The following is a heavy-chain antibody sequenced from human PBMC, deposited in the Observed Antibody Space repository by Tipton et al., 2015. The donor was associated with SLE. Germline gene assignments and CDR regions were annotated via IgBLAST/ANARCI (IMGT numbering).Heavy chain of an antibody. V-gene: IGHV4-4*07. CDR3: ARMRGGYNAHH. Sequence: LRLSCTVSGGSISSYYWSWIRQPVGGGLEWIGRIYTKGNTNYNPSLKSRVTMSVDTSKNQFSLKVKSVTTADTAVYYCARMRGGYNAHHWGQGILVTVSS. J-gene: IGHJ5*02. D-gene: IGHD5-24*01. CDR1: GGSISSYY. CDR2: IYTKGNT.